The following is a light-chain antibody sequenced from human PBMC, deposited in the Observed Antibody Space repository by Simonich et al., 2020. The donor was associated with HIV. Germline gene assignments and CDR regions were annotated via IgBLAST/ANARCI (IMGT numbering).Light chain of an antibody. Sequence: EIVLTQSPATLSLSPGERATLSCRASQSVGSSLAWYQQKPGQAPRLLIYDASNRATGIPARFSGSGSGTDFTLTISSLEPEDFAVYFCQQRSNWPTFTFGPGTKVEIK. CDR3: QQRSNWPTFT. V-gene: IGKV3-11*01. J-gene: IGKJ3*01. CDR2: DAS. CDR1: QSVGSS.